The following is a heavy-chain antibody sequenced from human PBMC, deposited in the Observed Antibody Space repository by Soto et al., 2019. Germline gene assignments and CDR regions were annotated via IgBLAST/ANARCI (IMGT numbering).Heavy chain of an antibody. Sequence: ASVKVSCKASGYTFTGHYMQWVRQAPGQGLEWMGWINPNSGDTNYAQKFQGRATMTRDTSISTVYMELSRLRSDDTALYYCAGVWGGFVGYSSGGGGPYVDVWGQGTTVTVSS. D-gene: IGHD6-19*01. CDR3: AGVWGGFVGYSSGGGGPYVDV. CDR2: INPNSGDT. CDR1: GYTFTGHY. V-gene: IGHV1-2*02. J-gene: IGHJ6*02.